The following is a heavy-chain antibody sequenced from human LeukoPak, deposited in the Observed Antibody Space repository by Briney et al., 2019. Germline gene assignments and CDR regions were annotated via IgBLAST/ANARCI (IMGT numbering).Heavy chain of an antibody. CDR3: AQDRVGVTAIDY. CDR2: VSANGDST. J-gene: IGHJ4*02. Sequence: GGSLRLSCAASGFTFSSYALTWVRQAPGKGLEWVSAVSANGDSTYYADSVKGRFTISRDNSKNTLYLQMNSLRVEDTAVYYCAQDRVGVTAIDYWGQGTLVTVSS. CDR1: GFTFSSYA. D-gene: IGHD2-21*02. V-gene: IGHV3-23*01.